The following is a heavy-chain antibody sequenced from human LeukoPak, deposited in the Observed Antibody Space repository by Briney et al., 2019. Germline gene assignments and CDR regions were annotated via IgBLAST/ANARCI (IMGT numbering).Heavy chain of an antibody. D-gene: IGHD5-18*01. Sequence: GGSLRLSFAPSGFTFSTYVMHWVRQAPGKGLEHVSAISSNGDNTWYANSVKGRFTISRDNSKNTLYLQMGSLRAEDMAVYYCARREAANFDCLGQGTLVTVSS. J-gene: IGHJ4*02. V-gene: IGHV3-64*01. CDR3: ARREAANFDC. CDR1: GFTFSTYV. CDR2: ISSNGDNT.